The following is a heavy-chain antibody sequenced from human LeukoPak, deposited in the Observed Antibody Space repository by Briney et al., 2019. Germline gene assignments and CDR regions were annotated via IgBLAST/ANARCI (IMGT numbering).Heavy chain of an antibody. V-gene: IGHV1-3*04. Sequence: ASVKVSCKTSGYTFTTYTIYWVRQAPGQRLEWMGWINTGNGNTKYSQNLQGRVTMSRDTSASTVYMELSSLRSEDTAVYYCAKETFYSSYYFDFWGQGTLVTVSS. J-gene: IGHJ4*02. CDR2: INTGNGNT. CDR3: AKETFYSSYYFDF. CDR1: GYTFTTYT. D-gene: IGHD2-15*01.